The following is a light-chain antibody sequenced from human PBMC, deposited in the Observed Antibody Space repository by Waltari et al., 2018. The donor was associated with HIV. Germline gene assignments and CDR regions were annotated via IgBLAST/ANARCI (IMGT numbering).Light chain of an antibody. CDR3: QQYGSSPNT. CDR2: DAS. Sequence: EIVLTQSPATLSLSPGERATLSCGASQSVSSSSLAWYQQKPGLAPRLLICDASSRATGIPDRFSGSGSGTDFTLTISRLEPEDFAVYYCQQYGSSPNTFGQGTKVEIK. V-gene: IGKV3D-20*01. CDR1: QSVSSSS. J-gene: IGKJ2*01.